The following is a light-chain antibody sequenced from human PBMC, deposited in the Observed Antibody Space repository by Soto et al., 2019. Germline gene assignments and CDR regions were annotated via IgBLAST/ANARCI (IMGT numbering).Light chain of an antibody. CDR2: QAS. Sequence: DIHMTQSPSTLSVSVRDRVTITCRASQSVSPWLAWYQQKPGKAPRLLIYQASTLESGVPSRFSGSGTGTEFTLTISSLQPDDFATYYCQQYHIYPYSFGQGTKLEI. CDR3: QQYHIYPYS. V-gene: IGKV1-5*03. CDR1: QSVSPW. J-gene: IGKJ2*01.